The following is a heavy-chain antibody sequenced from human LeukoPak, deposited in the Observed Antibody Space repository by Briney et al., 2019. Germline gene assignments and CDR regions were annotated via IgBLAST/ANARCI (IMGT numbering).Heavy chain of an antibody. CDR3: ARDSSWFGEDNWFDP. CDR1: GGSISSGGYY. D-gene: IGHD3-10*01. J-gene: IGHJ5*02. CDR2: IYYSGST. V-gene: IGHV4-31*03. Sequence: PSQTLSLTCTVSGGSISSGGYYWSWIRQPPGKGLEWIGYIYYSGSTYYNPSLKSRVTISVDTSKNQFSLKLSSVTAADTAVYYCARDSSWFGEDNWFDPWGQGTLVTVSS.